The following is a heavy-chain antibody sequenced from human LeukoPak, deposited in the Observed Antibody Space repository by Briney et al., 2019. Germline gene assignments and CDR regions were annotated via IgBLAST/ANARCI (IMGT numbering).Heavy chain of an antibody. CDR1: GYTFTSYD. CDR3: ARGAVPAAISGYYYYYGMDV. J-gene: IGHJ6*02. D-gene: IGHD2-2*01. CDR2: MNPNSGHT. V-gene: IGHV1-8*01. Sequence: ASVKVSCKASGYTFTSYDINWERQATGHGLEWMGWMNPNSGHTGDAQKFQGRVTVTRNTSIGTAYRKLSSLRSEDTAVYYCARGAVPAAISGYYYYYGMDVWGQGTTVTVSS.